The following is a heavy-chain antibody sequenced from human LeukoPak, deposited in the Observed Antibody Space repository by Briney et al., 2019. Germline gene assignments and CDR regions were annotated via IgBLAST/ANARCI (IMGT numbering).Heavy chain of an antibody. D-gene: IGHD4/OR15-4a*01. CDR2: IGPSNHYT. CDR3: ARDSYYGGHYSFFEH. J-gene: IGHJ4*02. CDR1: AYTFTNFR. V-gene: IGHV1-18*01. Sequence: GASVTVSFTTSAYTFTNFRIHWVRQAPGHGFEWMGWIGPSNHYTEYAHKLQDRLTLTTDTSTTTAHMELRSLTFDDTAIYFCARDSYYGGHYSFFEHWGQGTLVTVSS.